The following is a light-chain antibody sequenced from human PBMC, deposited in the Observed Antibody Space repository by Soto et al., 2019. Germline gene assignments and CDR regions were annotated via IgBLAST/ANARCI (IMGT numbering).Light chain of an antibody. J-gene: IGKJ1*01. V-gene: IGKV3-15*01. CDR2: GAS. CDR3: QQYNEWPPWK. CDR1: QSIANN. Sequence: IVMSQNPASLSASPREKITLSSKASQSIANNLAWHQQKPGQAPRLLMYGASTRAADIPARFSGSGSGTEFSRASSSVQSEQFTIYYDQQYNEWPPWKFAQGTKVDIK.